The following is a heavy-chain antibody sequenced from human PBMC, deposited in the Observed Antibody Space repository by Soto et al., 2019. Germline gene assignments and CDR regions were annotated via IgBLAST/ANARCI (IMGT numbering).Heavy chain of an antibody. J-gene: IGHJ5*02. CDR3: ARGQDIVVVPAAMWGTDWFDP. CDR1: GGSISSYY. CDR2: IYYSGST. Sequence: SETLSLTCTVSGGSISSYYWSWIRQPPGKGLEWIGYIYYSGSTNYNPSLKSRVTISVDTSKNQFSLKLSSVTAADTAVYYCARGQDIVVVPAAMWGTDWFDPWGQGTLVTVSS. D-gene: IGHD2-2*01. V-gene: IGHV4-59*01.